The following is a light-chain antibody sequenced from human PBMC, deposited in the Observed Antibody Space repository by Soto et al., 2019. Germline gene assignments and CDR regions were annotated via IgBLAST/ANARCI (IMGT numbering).Light chain of an antibody. V-gene: IGKV1-5*03. CDR3: QQYTSYST. CDR2: KAS. CDR1: QSINSW. Sequence: DIQMTQSPSTLSASVGDRVTITCRASQSINSWLAWYQQKPGRAPKLLIYKASSLESGVPSRFSGSGSGTGFTLTISSLQPDDVATYYCQQYTSYSTFGQGTKVEIK. J-gene: IGKJ1*01.